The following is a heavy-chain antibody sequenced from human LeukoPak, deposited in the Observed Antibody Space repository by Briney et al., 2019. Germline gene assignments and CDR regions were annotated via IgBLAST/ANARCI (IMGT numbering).Heavy chain of an antibody. CDR3: ARETPYYDSSGYSTFDY. CDR1: GGSISSGGYY. D-gene: IGHD3-22*01. CDR2: ICYSGST. J-gene: IGHJ4*02. V-gene: IGHV4-31*03. Sequence: SETLSLTCTVSGGSISSGGYYWSWIRQHPGKGLEWIGYICYSGSTYYNPSLKSRVTISVDTSKNQFSLKLSSVTAADTAVYYCARETPYYDSSGYSTFDYWGQGTLVTVSS.